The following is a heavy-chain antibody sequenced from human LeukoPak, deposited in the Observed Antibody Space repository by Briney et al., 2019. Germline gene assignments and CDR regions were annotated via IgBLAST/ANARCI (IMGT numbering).Heavy chain of an antibody. D-gene: IGHD2-2*01. Sequence: TGTSLRLSCAASGFTFSSHWMHWVRQDPGKGLVWVSRLNPDGGDTTYADSVKGRFTISRDNAKSTLYLQMNSLRAEDTAVYYCARDLFPYCSSTSCYEDYFDYWGQGTLVTVSS. CDR2: LNPDGGDT. CDR1: GFTFSSHW. V-gene: IGHV3-74*03. J-gene: IGHJ4*02. CDR3: ARDLFPYCSSTSCYEDYFDY.